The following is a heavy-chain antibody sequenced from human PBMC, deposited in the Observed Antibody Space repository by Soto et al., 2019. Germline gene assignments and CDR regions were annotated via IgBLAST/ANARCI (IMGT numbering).Heavy chain of an antibody. CDR1: GFTFSSYT. D-gene: IGHD5-12*01. V-gene: IGHV3-21*04. CDR2: ITSGSALL. Sequence: GGSLRLSCAASGFTFSSYTMNWVRQAPGKGLEWVSSITSGSALLYYADSIKGRFTISRDNAKSSLFLQMNSLRADDTAMYFCARSLFMVAPDNEPFDYWGQGTLVTVSS. J-gene: IGHJ4*02. CDR3: ARSLFMVAPDNEPFDY.